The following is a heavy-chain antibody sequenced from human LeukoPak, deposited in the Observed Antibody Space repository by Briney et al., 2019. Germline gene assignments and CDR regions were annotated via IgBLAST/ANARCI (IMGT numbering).Heavy chain of an antibody. V-gene: IGHV3-74*01. CDR3: TAIRPDY. D-gene: IGHD2-21*02. Sequence: PGGSLRLSCAASGYSFSTDWMHWVRQAPGKGLVWVARIKSDVSNTDYAASVKGRFTISRDDANNILYLQMNSLRVEDTAAYYCTAIRPDYWGQGTVVTVSS. CDR2: IKSDVSNT. J-gene: IGHJ4*02. CDR1: GYSFSTDW.